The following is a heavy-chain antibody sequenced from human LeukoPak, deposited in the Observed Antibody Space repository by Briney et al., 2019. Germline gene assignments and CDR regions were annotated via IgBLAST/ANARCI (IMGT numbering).Heavy chain of an antibody. J-gene: IGHJ4*02. CDR2: ISSDGST. V-gene: IGHV3-74*01. CDR3: VGSTDWPGY. D-gene: IGHD3-9*01. CDR1: GFTFSSYW. Sequence: PGGSLRLSCAASGFTFSSYWMHWVRQAPGKGLVWVSRISSDGSTVYADFVKGRFTISRDNAKNTLYLQMNSLREEDTAVYYCVGSTDWPGYWGQGTLVTVSS.